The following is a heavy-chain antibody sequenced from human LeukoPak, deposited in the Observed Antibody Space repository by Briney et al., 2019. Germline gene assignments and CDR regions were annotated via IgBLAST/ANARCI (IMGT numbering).Heavy chain of an antibody. CDR3: ARVVVGATNWFDP. D-gene: IGHD1-26*01. CDR2: ISSSSSHI. CDR1: GFSFSTYS. V-gene: IGHV3-21*01. J-gene: IGHJ5*02. Sequence: GGSLRLSCAASGFSFSTYSMNWVRQAPGKGLEWVSSISSSSSHIYYADSVKGRFTISRDNAKNSLYLQMNSLRAEDTAVYYCARVVVGATNWFDPWGQGTLVTVSS.